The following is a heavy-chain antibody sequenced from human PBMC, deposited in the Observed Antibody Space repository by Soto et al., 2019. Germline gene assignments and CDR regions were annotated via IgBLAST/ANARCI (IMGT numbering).Heavy chain of an antibody. V-gene: IGHV3-53*01. J-gene: IGHJ6*02. CDR3: SGDPSGYDEGDWYHGVDV. CDR2: IYINGST. CDR1: GFSVSSNY. D-gene: IGHD5-12*01. Sequence: LRLSCAASGFSVSSNYMSWVRQAPGEGLEWVAIIYINGSTDYADSVQGRFSVSRDIYKNTLFLQMNNLRAEDTAVYFCSGDPSGYDEGDWYHGVDVWGQGTTVTVSS.